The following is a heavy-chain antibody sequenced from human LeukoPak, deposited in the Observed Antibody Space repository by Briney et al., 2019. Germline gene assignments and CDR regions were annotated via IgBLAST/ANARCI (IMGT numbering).Heavy chain of an antibody. Sequence: PSQTLSLTCAISRDSVSSNSAAWIWIRQSPSRGLEWLGRTYYRSKWYTEYAVSVKSRITINPDTSKNQFSLQLSSVNPEDTAVYYCARLGSGSNYWGQGTLVTVSS. CDR3: ARLGSGSNY. V-gene: IGHV6-1*01. CDR2: TYYRSKWYT. CDR1: RDSVSSNSAA. J-gene: IGHJ4*02. D-gene: IGHD3-10*01.